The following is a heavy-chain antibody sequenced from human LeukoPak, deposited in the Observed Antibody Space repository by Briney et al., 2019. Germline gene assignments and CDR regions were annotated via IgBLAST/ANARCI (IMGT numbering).Heavy chain of an antibody. CDR1: GFSLSTRGMC. CDR3: ARMVYYGSGSYYAIDY. D-gene: IGHD3-10*01. V-gene: IGHV2-70*11. CDR2: IDWDDDK. Sequence: QSGPTLMKPTQTLTLTCTFSGFSLSTRGMCVSWIRQPPGKALEWLARIDWDDDKYFSTSLKTRLTISKDTSKNQVVLTMTNMDPVDTATYYCARMVYYGSGSYYAIDYWGQGTLVTVSS. J-gene: IGHJ4*02.